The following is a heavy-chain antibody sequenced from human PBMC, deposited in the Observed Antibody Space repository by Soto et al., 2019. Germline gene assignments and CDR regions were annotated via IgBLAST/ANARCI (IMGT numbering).Heavy chain of an antibody. D-gene: IGHD2-2*01. J-gene: IGHJ4*02. CDR2: IKQDGSEK. Sequence: EVQLVESGGGLVQPGGSLRLSCAASGFTFSRCWMSWVRQAPGKGREWVANIKQDGSEKYYVDSVKGRFTISRDNAKNSLYLQMNSLRAEDTAVYYCASVPLAAANFDYWGQGTLVTVSS. CDR3: ASVPLAAANFDY. V-gene: IGHV3-7*05. CDR1: GFTFSRCW.